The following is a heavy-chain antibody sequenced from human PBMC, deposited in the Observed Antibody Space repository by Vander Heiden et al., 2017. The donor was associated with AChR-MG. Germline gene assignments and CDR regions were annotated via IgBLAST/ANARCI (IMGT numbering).Heavy chain of an antibody. Sequence: QVQQQESGPGLAKPSQTLSLTCTVHGRSISSGGYYWSWIRQHPGKGLEWIGYIYYSGSAYYNPSLKSRVTISVDTSKNQFSLKLSSVTAADTAVYYCARDRVCTNGVCGGWFDPWGQGTLVTVSS. CDR2: IYYSGSA. D-gene: IGHD2-8*01. CDR1: GRSISSGGYY. J-gene: IGHJ5*02. CDR3: ARDRVCTNGVCGGWFDP. V-gene: IGHV4-31*03.